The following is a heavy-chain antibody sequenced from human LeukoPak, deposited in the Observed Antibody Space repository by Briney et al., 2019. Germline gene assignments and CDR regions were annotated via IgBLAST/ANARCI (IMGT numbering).Heavy chain of an antibody. CDR3: AKGGIVVVPAAMWDYFDY. D-gene: IGHD2-2*01. J-gene: IGHJ4*02. CDR2: ISWNSGSI. Sequence: PGGSLRLSCAASGFIFDDYAMRWVRQAPGKGLEWVSGISWNSGSIGYAVSVKGRFTISRDNAKNSLYLQMNSLRAEDTALYYCAKGGIVVVPAAMWDYFDYWGQGTLVTVSS. V-gene: IGHV3-9*01. CDR1: GFIFDDYA.